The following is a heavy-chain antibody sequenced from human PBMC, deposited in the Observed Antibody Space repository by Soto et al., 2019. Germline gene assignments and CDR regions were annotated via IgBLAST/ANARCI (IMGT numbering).Heavy chain of an antibody. J-gene: IGHJ3*02. CDR1: GGSISSYY. Sequence: PSETLSLTCTVSGGSISSYYWSWIRQPPGKGLEWIGYIYYSGSTNCNPSLKSRVTISVDTSKNQFSLKLSSVTAADTAVYYCARYDHYDFWSGYYTGGDHAFDIWGQGTMVTVSS. CDR3: ARYDHYDFWSGYYTGGDHAFDI. CDR2: IYYSGST. V-gene: IGHV4-59*08. D-gene: IGHD3-3*01.